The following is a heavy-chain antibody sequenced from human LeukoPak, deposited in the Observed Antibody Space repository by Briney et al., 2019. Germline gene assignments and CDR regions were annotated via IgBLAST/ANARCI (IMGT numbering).Heavy chain of an antibody. Sequence: PGGSLRLSCTASGLAFSDYWMHWVRQAPGKGLVWVSRINSDGSRTKYADCVKGRFTISRDNDKNTMFLQMKSLRAEDAAVYYCARVIPGSTYGLFDYWGQGALVTVSS. J-gene: IGHJ4*02. D-gene: IGHD5-18*01. CDR3: ARVIPGSTYGLFDY. CDR2: INSDGSRT. CDR1: GLAFSDYW. V-gene: IGHV3-74*03.